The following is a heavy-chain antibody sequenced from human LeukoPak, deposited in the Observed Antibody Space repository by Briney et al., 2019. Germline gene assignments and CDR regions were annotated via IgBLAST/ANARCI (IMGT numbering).Heavy chain of an antibody. Sequence: GGSLRLSCAASGFTFSGSAMHWVRQASGKGLEWVGRIRSKANSYATAYAASVKGRFTISRDDSKNTAYLQMNSLKTEDTAVYYCTRPLSSSTFESYYMDVWGKGTTVTVSS. CDR3: TRPLSSSTFESYYMDV. CDR1: GFTFSGSA. V-gene: IGHV3-73*01. CDR2: IRSKANSYAT. D-gene: IGHD6-6*01. J-gene: IGHJ6*03.